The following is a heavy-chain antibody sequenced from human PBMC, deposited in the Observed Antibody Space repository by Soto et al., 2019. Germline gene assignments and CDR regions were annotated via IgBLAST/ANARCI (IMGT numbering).Heavy chain of an antibody. D-gene: IGHD4-17*01. Sequence: EVQLLESGGDLVQPGGSLRVSCAGSGFTFGNYAMTWVRQAPGKGLEWVSSITGNGGLTDYADSVKGRFTVSRDNSMNRLVLLIYSLIADDTAIDFCAMDPNGDYFGAFDFWGQGTLGTVSS. CDR3: AMDPNGDYFGAFDF. CDR2: ITGNGGLT. CDR1: GFTFGNYA. V-gene: IGHV3-23*01. J-gene: IGHJ3*01.